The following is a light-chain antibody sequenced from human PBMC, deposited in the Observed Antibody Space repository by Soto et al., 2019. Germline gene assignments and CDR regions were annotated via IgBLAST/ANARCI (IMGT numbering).Light chain of an antibody. V-gene: IGLV2-14*02. J-gene: IGLJ3*02. CDR3: SSYTSSSLWV. CDR2: EGS. Sequence: QSALTQPASVSGSPGQSITISCTGTSSDVGSYNLVSWYQQHPGKAPKLMIYEGSKRPSGVSNRFSGSKSGNTASLTISGLQAEDEADYYCSSYTSSSLWVFGGGTKLTVL. CDR1: SSDVGSYNL.